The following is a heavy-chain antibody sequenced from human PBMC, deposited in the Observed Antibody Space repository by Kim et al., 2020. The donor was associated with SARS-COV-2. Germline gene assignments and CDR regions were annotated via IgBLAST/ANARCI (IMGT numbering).Heavy chain of an antibody. Sequence: GGSLRLSCTTSGFIFRNFAMHWVRQAPGKSLEWVSGIDGDSYNSYYSDSVKGRFTISRDYSKNSLYLQMNSLRTDDTALYFCVRRGEDQLGTFQYWGQGTLVTVSS. J-gene: IGHJ1*01. CDR2: IDGDSYNS. CDR3: VRRGEDQLGTFQY. V-gene: IGHV3-43*02. D-gene: IGHD2-2*01. CDR1: GFIFRNFA.